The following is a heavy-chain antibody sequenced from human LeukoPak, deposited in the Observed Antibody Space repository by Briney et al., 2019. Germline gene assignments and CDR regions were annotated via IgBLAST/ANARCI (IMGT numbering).Heavy chain of an antibody. CDR3: ARLSGYGLHYYYYMDV. CDR1: GGSISSSSYY. CDR2: VHYSGST. J-gene: IGHJ6*03. Sequence: SETLSLTCTVSGGSISSSSYYWAWIRQPPGKGLEWIGSVHYSGSTYYNPSLKSRVTISIDTSKTQFSLKLSSVTAADTAVYYCARLSGYGLHYYYYMDVWGSGTTVTVSS. V-gene: IGHV4-39*07. D-gene: IGHD5-12*01.